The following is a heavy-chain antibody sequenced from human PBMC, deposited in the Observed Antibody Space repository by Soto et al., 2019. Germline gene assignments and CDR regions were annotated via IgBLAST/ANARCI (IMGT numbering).Heavy chain of an antibody. J-gene: IGHJ6*02. CDR2: NHYSGIT. CDR1: GGSISSGGYY. V-gene: IGHV4-31*03. Sequence: QVQLQESGPGLVKPSQTLSLTCTASGGSISSGGYYWTWIRQHPGKGLEWIGYNHYSGITYYNPSLKSRVTISLNTSKNQFSLKLSSVTAADTAVYYCARGSSIAGLYYGMDVWGQGTTVTVSS. D-gene: IGHD6-6*01. CDR3: ARGSSIAGLYYGMDV.